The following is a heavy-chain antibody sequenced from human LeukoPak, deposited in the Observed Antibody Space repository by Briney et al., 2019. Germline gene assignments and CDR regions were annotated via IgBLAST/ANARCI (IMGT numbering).Heavy chain of an antibody. CDR1: GFTFSSYW. Sequence: PGGSLRLSCAASGFTFSSYWMSWVRQAPGKGLEWVANIKQDGSEKYYVDSVKGRFTISRDNAKNSLYLQMNSLRAEDTAVYYCASDTIFGVVRFDYWGQGTLVTVSS. CDR3: ASDTIFGVVRFDY. CDR2: IKQDGSEK. V-gene: IGHV3-7*01. D-gene: IGHD3-3*01. J-gene: IGHJ4*02.